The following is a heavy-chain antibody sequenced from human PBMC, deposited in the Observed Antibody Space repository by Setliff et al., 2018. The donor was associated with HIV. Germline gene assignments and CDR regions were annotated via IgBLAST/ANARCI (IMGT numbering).Heavy chain of an antibody. CDR1: GFTFTNSA. V-gene: IGHV1-58*02. D-gene: IGHD3-10*01. CDR2: IVVGSYNT. CDR3: AAASNRRVRGVNLHYYYYMDV. Sequence: ASVKVSCKASGFTFTNSAMQWVRQARGQRLEWIGWIVVGSYNTNYAQKFQERVTITRDLSTSTAYMELSSLRSEDTAVYYCAAASNRRVRGVNLHYYYYMDVWGKGTTVTGSS. J-gene: IGHJ6*03.